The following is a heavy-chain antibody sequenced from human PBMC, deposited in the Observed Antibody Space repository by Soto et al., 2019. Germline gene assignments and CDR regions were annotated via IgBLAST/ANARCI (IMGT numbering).Heavy chain of an antibody. V-gene: IGHV1-46*03. J-gene: IGHJ3*02. CDR3: GRGPSRYDSLLMVVTRRTLNPAFDI. CDR2: INAGAGYT. D-gene: IGHD5-12*01. Sequence: GASVKVSCKASGYTFTNYYIHWVRQAPGQGLEWLGIINAGAGYTIYAQNFQDRVTMTRDTSTSTVCMELRSLKSEDTAVYYCGRGPSRYDSLLMVVTRRTLNPAFDIWG. CDR1: GYTFTNYY.